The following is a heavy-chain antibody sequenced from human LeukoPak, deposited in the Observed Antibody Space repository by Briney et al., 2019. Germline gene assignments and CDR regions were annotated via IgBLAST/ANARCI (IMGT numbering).Heavy chain of an antibody. CDR1: GDSVSSNTAA. CDR3: TRDLRLGYNSGRFDY. Sequence: SQTLSLTCVISGDSVSSNTAAWNWVRQSPSRGLEWLTRTYYRSTWYYDYALSMKSRMTITPDTSKNQFSLHLNSVTPEDTAVYYCTRDLRLGYNSGRFDYWGRGNPVTVSS. V-gene: IGHV6-1*01. D-gene: IGHD6-19*01. J-gene: IGHJ4*02. CDR2: TYYRSTWYY.